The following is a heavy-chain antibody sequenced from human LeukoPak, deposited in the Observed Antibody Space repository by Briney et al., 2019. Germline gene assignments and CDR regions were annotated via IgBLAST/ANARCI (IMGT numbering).Heavy chain of an antibody. D-gene: IGHD3-10*01. J-gene: IGHJ4*02. CDR3: ARVVYGPGSYYRFFDY. CDR1: GFTFSSYS. V-gene: IGHV3-48*01. Sequence: GGSLRLSGSASGFTFSSYSMNWVRQAPGKGLEWVSYITSSSSTIYYADSVKGRFTISRDNAKNSLYLQMNSLRAEDTAVYYCARVVYGPGSYYRFFDYWGQGTLVTVSS. CDR2: ITSSSSTI.